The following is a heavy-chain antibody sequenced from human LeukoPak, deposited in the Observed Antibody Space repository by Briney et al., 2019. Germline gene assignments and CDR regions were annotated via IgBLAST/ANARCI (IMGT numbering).Heavy chain of an antibody. J-gene: IGHJ4*02. Sequence: PSETLSLTCIVSGGSISSHYWSWIRQPPGKGLEWIGYIYYTGSTNYNPSLESRVTMSVDTSKNQFSLKLSSVTAADTAVYYCARLAYRGPAVADFDYWGQGTLVTVSS. CDR3: ARLAYRGPAVADFDY. V-gene: IGHV4-59*08. CDR1: GGSISSHY. D-gene: IGHD6-19*01. CDR2: IYYTGST.